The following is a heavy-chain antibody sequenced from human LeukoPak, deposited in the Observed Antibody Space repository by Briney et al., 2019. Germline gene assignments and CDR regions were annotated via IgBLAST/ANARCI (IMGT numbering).Heavy chain of an antibody. CDR2: ISSSSSYI. CDR1: GFTFSSYS. V-gene: IGHV3-21*01. D-gene: IGHD4-17*01. CDR3: ARDRQVFDVYYSSRYGDSCSDY. Sequence: GGSLRLSCAASGFTFSSYSMNWVRQAPGKGLEWVSSISSSSSYIYYADSVKGRFTISRDNAKNSLYLQMNGLRAEDTAVYYCARDRQVFDVYYSSRYGDSCSDYWGQGTLVTVSS. J-gene: IGHJ4*02.